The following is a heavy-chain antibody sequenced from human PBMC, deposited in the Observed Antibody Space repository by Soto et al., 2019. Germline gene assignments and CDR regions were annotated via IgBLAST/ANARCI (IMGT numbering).Heavy chain of an antibody. CDR1: GYTFTGYY. Sequence: ASVKVSCKASGYTFTGYYMHWVRQAPGQGLEWMGWINPNSGGTNYAQKFQGWVTMTRDTSISTAYMELSRLRSDDTAVYYCARDAGGIAVAPRYFDYWGQGTLVTVSS. V-gene: IGHV1-2*04. CDR2: INPNSGGT. CDR3: ARDAGGIAVAPRYFDY. J-gene: IGHJ4*02. D-gene: IGHD6-19*01.